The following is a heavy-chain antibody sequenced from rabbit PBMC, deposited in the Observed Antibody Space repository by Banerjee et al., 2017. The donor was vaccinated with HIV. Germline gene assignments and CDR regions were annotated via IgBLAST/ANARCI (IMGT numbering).Heavy chain of an antibody. CDR3: ARGDGAYAGYDGL. V-gene: IGHV1S45*01. D-gene: IGHD7-1*01. Sequence: QEQLVESGGGLVQPGGSLKLSCKASGFYFSTYAMSWVRQAPGKGLEWIACMDAGSSGTTNYASWAKGRFTISKTSSTTVTLQMTSLTAADTATYFCARGDGAYAGYDGLWGPGTLVTVS. CDR2: MDAGSSGTT. J-gene: IGHJ4*01. CDR1: GFYFSTYA.